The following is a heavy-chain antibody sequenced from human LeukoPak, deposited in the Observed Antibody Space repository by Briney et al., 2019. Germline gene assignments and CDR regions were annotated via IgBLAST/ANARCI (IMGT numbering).Heavy chain of an antibody. CDR1: GFTFSSYW. CDR3: ARGNYIVLTLFDY. CDR2: INTDGSST. Sequence: GGSLRLSCAASGFTFSSYWMHWVRQAPGKGLVWVSRINTDGSSTSYADSVKGRFTISRDNAKNTLYLQMNSLRAEGTAVYYCARGNYIVLTLFDYWGQGTLVTVSS. D-gene: IGHD2-8*01. V-gene: IGHV3-74*01. J-gene: IGHJ4*02.